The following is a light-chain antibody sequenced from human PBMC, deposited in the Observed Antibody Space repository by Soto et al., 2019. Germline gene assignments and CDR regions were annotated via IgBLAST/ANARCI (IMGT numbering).Light chain of an antibody. Sequence: EIVLTQSPGTLSLSPGERATLSCRASQSVSSSYLAWYQQKPGQAPRILIYDASSRATSIPDRFSGSGSGTDFTLTISRLEPEDFAVYYCQQYGSSPRTFGKGTKVEIK. J-gene: IGKJ1*01. CDR1: QSVSSSY. CDR3: QQYGSSPRT. V-gene: IGKV3-20*01. CDR2: DAS.